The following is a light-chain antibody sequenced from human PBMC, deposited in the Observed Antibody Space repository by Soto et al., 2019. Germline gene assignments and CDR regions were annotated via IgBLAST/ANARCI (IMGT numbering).Light chain of an antibody. J-gene: IGKJ5*01. Sequence: DIQMTQSPSSVSASVGDRVTITCRASQGIGSWLAWYQQKPGRAPRLLIYAASSLQSGVPSRFSGSGSGTDFTLTISSLQPEDFATYYCQQAESFPYITFGQGTRLEMK. CDR2: AAS. CDR3: QQAESFPYIT. V-gene: IGKV1-12*02. CDR1: QGIGSW.